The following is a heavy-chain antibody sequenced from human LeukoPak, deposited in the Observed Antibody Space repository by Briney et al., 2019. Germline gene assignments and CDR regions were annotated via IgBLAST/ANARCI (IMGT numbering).Heavy chain of an antibody. J-gene: IGHJ4*02. CDR1: GGSISSYY. Sequence: PSETLSLTCTVSGGSISSYYWSWIRQPAGKGLEWIGRIYASGSTNYNASLKGRVSMSVDTSKNQFSLKLSSVTAADTAVFYCARENCGSYREFDYWGQGTLVTVSS. V-gene: IGHV4-4*07. CDR3: ARENCGSYREFDY. D-gene: IGHD1-26*01. CDR2: IYASGST.